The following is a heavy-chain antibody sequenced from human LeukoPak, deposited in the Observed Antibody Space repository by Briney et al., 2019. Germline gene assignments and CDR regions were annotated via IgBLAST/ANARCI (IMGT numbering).Heavy chain of an antibody. J-gene: IGHJ6*03. V-gene: IGHV1-69*06. Sequence: SVKVSCKASGGTFSSYAISWVRQAPGQGLEWMGGIIPIFGTANYAQKFQGRVTITADKSTSTAYMELSSLRSEDTAVYYCARGSSSRVYYYYYYMDVWGKGTTVTVSS. CDR1: GGTFSSYA. CDR3: ARGSSSRVYYYYYYMDV. CDR2: IIPIFGTA. D-gene: IGHD6-6*01.